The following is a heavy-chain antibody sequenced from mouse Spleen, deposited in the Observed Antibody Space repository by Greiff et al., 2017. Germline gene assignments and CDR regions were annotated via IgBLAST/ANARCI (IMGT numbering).Heavy chain of an antibody. D-gene: IGHD3-3*01. Sequence: EVKLQESGGGLVKLGGSLKLSCAASGFTFSSYYMSWVRQTPEKRLEWVATISSGGGSTYYPDSVKGRFTISRDNAKNTLYLQMSSLNSEDTAVYYCAREGTTLGNFDYWGQGTTLTVSS. V-gene: IGHV5-6-4*01. CDR2: ISSGGGST. J-gene: IGHJ2*01. CDR3: AREGTTLGNFDY. CDR1: GFTFSSYY.